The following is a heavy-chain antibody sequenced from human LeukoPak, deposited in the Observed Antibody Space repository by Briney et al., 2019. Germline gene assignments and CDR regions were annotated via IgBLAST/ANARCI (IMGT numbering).Heavy chain of an antibody. V-gene: IGHV4-30-2*01. Sequence: PSETLSLTCTVSGGSISSGGYYWSWIRQPPGKGLEWIGYIYHSGSTYYNPSLKSRVTISVDRSKNQFSLKLSSVTAADTAVYYCARGLLGAFDIWGQGTMVTVSS. CDR1: GGSISSGGYY. D-gene: IGHD3-10*01. J-gene: IGHJ3*02. CDR3: ARGLLGAFDI. CDR2: IYHSGST.